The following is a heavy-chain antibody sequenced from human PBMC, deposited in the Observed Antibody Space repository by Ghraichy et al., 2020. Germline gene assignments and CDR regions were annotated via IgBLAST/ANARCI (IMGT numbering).Heavy chain of an antibody. Sequence: ASVKVSCKVSGYTLTELSMHWMRQAPGKGLEWMGGFDPEDGETIYAQKFQGRVTMTEDTSTDTAYMELSSLRSEDTAVYYCATVAVGGFWSGYYRYWFDPWGQGTLVTVSS. CDR2: FDPEDGET. J-gene: IGHJ5*02. V-gene: IGHV1-24*01. CDR1: GYTLTELS. CDR3: ATVAVGGFWSGYYRYWFDP. D-gene: IGHD3-3*01.